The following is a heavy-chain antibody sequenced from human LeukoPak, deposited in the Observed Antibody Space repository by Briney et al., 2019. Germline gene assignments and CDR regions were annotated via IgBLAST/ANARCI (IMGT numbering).Heavy chain of an antibody. V-gene: IGHV1-69*13. CDR3: ARDPLYDYVWGSYRYPYYFDY. J-gene: IGHJ4*02. Sequence: SVKVSCKASGGTFSSYAISWVRQAPGQGLEWMGGIIPIFGTANYAQKFQGRVTITADESTSTAYMELSSLRSEDTAVYYCARDPLYDYVWGSYRYPYYFDYWGQGTLVTVSS. CDR2: IIPIFGTA. CDR1: GGTFSSYA. D-gene: IGHD3-16*02.